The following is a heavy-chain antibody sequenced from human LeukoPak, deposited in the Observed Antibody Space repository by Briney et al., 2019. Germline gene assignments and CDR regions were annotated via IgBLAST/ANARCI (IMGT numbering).Heavy chain of an antibody. CDR2: IYYTGTS. J-gene: IGHJ4*02. D-gene: IGHD4-17*01. CDR3: ARGRSIKYYGDFDY. V-gene: IGHV4-59*08. Sequence: SETLSLTCTVSGGSISSHYWSWIRQPPGKGLEWIAYIYYTGTSNYNPSLKSRVTISVDTSKNQISLRLSSVTAADTAVYYCARGRSIKYYGDFDYWGQGTLVTVSS. CDR1: GGSISSHY.